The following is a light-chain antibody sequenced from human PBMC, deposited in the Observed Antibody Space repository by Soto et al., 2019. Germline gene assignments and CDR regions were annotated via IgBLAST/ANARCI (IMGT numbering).Light chain of an antibody. V-gene: IGKV3-20*01. CDR3: QHYGSALFT. Sequence: EIVLTQSPGTLSLSPGERATLSCRASQSFSSSYLAWYQQKPGQAPRPLIYGASSRATGIPDRFSGSGSGTDFTLTISSLEPGDFAVYYCQHYGSALFTFGPGTKVDVK. J-gene: IGKJ3*01. CDR1: QSFSSSY. CDR2: GAS.